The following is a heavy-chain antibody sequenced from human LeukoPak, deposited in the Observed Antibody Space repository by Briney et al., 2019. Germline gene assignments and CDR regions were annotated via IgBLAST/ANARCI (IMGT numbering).Heavy chain of an antibody. CDR1: GGSVSSGSYY. CDR3: ARSSETYYDFWSGYFGTNWFDP. V-gene: IGHV4-61*01. J-gene: IGHJ5*02. CDR2: IYYSGST. Sequence: SETLSLTCTVSGGSVSSGSYYWSWIRQPPGKGLEWIGYIYYSGSTNYNPSLKSRVTISVDTSKNQFSLKLSSVTAADTAVYYCARSSETYYDFWSGYFGTNWFDPWGQGTLVTVSS. D-gene: IGHD3-3*01.